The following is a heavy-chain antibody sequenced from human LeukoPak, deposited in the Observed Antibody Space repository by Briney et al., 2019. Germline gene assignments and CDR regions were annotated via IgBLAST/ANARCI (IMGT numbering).Heavy chain of an antibody. J-gene: IGHJ3*02. CDR1: GDSINNYY. Sequence: PSETLSLTCTVSGDSINNYYWSWLRQPAGKGPEWIGRIYPSGTTNYNPSLKSRVTMSVDTSKNQFSLKLSSVTAADTAFYYCARGICRGGSCYSPGSFDIWGQGTMVTVSS. CDR2: IYPSGTT. D-gene: IGHD2-15*01. CDR3: ARGICRGGSCYSPGSFDI. V-gene: IGHV4-4*07.